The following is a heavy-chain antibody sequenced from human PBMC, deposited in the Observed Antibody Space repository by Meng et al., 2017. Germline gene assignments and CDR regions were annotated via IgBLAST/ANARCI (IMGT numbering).Heavy chain of an antibody. J-gene: IGHJ3*02. V-gene: IGHV3-9*01. CDR1: GFTFDDYA. CDR2: ISWNSGSI. D-gene: IGHD6-19*01. Sequence: GGSLRLSCAASGFTFDDYAMHWVRQAPGKGLEWVSGISWNSGSIDYADSVKGRFTISRDNAKNSLYLQMNSLKTEDTAVYYCATDRGGSAWASGLLFAFDIWGQGTMVTVSS. CDR3: ATDRGGSAWASGLLFAFDI.